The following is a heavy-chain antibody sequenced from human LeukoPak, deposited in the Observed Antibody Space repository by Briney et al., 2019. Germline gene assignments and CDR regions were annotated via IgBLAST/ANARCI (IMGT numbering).Heavy chain of an antibody. Sequence: SGTLSLTCAVSGGTISGSNWRSWVRQPPGMGLEWIGEIYHSGTTNYNPSLKSRVTISVDKSKNQFSLKLSSVTAADTAVYFCARSNVDTAVDYWGQGTLVTVSS. V-gene: IGHV4-4*02. CDR3: ARSNVDTAVDY. D-gene: IGHD5-18*01. CDR1: GGTISGSNW. CDR2: IYHSGTT. J-gene: IGHJ4*02.